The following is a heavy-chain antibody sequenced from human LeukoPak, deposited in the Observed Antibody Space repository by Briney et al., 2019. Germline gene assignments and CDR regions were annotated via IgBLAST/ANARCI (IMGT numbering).Heavy chain of an antibody. Sequence: WGSLRLSGAASGFTFSSYGMYWVRQGPGKGLEWVAFIRYDGSNKYYADSVKGRFTVSRDNSKNTLYLQMKSLRAEDTAVYYCAEAGGYEAQYYYYYLDVWGKGTTVTISS. J-gene: IGHJ6*03. D-gene: IGHD5-12*01. V-gene: IGHV3-30*02. CDR3: AEAGGYEAQYYYYYLDV. CDR1: GFTFSSYG. CDR2: IRYDGSNK.